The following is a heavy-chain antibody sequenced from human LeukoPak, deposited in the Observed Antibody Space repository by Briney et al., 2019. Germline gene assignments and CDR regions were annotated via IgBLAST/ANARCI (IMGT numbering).Heavy chain of an antibody. CDR3: ATDGPQVVPAAMLGFGYYGMDV. Sequence: ASVKVSCKVSGYTLTELSMHWVRQAPGKGLEWMGGFDPEDGETIYAQKFQGRVTMTEDTSTDTAYMELSSLRSEDTAVYYCATDGPQVVPAAMLGFGYYGMDVWGQGTTVTVSS. CDR1: GYTLTELS. V-gene: IGHV1-24*01. CDR2: FDPEDGET. J-gene: IGHJ6*02. D-gene: IGHD2-2*01.